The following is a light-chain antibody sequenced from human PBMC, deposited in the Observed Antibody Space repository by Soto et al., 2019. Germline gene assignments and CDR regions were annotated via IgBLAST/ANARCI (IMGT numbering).Light chain of an antibody. CDR1: QSVSSN. Sequence: EIVMTQSPATLSVSPGERATLSCRASQSVSSNLAWYQRKPGQAPRLLIYGASTRATGIPARFSGSGSGTEFTLTISSLQSEDFEVYYCQQYNNWPPSTFGQGTKVDIK. V-gene: IGKV3-15*01. CDR2: GAS. CDR3: QQYNNWPPST. J-gene: IGKJ1*01.